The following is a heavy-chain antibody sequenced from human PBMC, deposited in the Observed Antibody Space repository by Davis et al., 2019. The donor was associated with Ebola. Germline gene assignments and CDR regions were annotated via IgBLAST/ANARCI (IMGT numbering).Heavy chain of an antibody. CDR1: GFTFSSYE. Sequence: HTGGSLRLSCAASGFTFSSYEMNWVRQAPGKGLVWVSLIKSDGSSTRYADSVKGRFTISRDNAKNSLYLQMNSLRAEDTAVYYCARAFSSGSITPFDYWGQGTLVTVSS. V-gene: IGHV3-74*01. D-gene: IGHD3-22*01. CDR2: IKSDGSST. J-gene: IGHJ4*02. CDR3: ARAFSSGSITPFDY.